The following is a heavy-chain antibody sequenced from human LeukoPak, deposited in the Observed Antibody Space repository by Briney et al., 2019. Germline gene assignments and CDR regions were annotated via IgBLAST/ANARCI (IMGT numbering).Heavy chain of an antibody. D-gene: IGHD2-15*01. J-gene: IGHJ4*02. CDR2: ISGSGGST. V-gene: IGHV3-23*01. CDR3: AKDPDIGYCSGGSCYDFFDY. Sequence: GGSLRLSCAASGFTFSSYAMSWVRWAPGKGREWVSAISGSGGSTYYADSVKGRFTISRDNSKNTLYLQMNSLRAEDTAVYYCAKDPDIGYCSGGSCYDFFDYWGQGTLVTVSS. CDR1: GFTFSSYA.